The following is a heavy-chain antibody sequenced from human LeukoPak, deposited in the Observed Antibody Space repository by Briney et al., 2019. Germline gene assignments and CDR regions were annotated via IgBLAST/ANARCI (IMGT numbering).Heavy chain of an antibody. J-gene: IGHJ4*02. CDR3: ARRDTAMVFFDY. CDR1: GGSFSGYF. D-gene: IGHD5-18*01. Sequence: SETLSLTCAVYGGSFSGYFWSWIRQPPGKGLEWIGEVNHSGRTNYNPSLKSRVTISVDPSKSQFSLNLRSVTAADTAVYYCARRDTAMVFFDYWGQGTLVTVSS. V-gene: IGHV4-34*01. CDR2: VNHSGRT.